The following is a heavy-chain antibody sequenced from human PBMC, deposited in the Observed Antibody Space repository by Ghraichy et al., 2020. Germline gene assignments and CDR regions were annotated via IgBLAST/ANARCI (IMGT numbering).Heavy chain of an antibody. J-gene: IGHJ4*02. Sequence: GEYLNISCAVFGFTVSDNYMSWVRQAPGKGLEWVSVIYRAGYAYYADSVKGRFTISRDNSENTLSLQMNSLRVEDTAVYYCARGGTTRAFDYWGQGALVTVSS. CDR1: GFTVSDNY. CDR2: IYRAGYA. V-gene: IGHV3-53*01. CDR3: ARGGTTRAFDY. D-gene: IGHD1-14*01.